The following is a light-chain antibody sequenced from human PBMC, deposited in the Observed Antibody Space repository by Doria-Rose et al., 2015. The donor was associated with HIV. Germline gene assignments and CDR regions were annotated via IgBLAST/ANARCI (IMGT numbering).Light chain of an antibody. J-gene: IGKJ5*01. CDR1: QRVKSRY. CDR2: DAS. Sequence: EIVLTQSPGTLSLSPGERATLSCRASQRVKSRYLAWYQQKPGQAPRLLIYDASTRATGIPDRFSGSGSGTDLTLTISRLEPEDVAVYYCQQYGTSRGTFGQETRLEIK. V-gene: IGKV3-20*01. CDR3: QQYGTSRGT.